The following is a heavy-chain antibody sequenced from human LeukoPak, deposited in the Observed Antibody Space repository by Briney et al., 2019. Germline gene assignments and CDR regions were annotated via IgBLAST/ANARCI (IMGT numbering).Heavy chain of an antibody. CDR1: GGSFSGYY. CDR2: INHSGST. CDR3: ARPAVTDDAFDI. V-gene: IGHV4-34*01. J-gene: IGHJ3*02. D-gene: IGHD4-17*01. Sequence: SETLSLTCAVYGGSFSGYYWSWIRQPPGKGLEWIGEINHSGSTNYNPSLKSRVTISVDTSKNQFSLKLSSVAAADTAVYYCARPAVTDDAFDIWGQGTMVTVSS.